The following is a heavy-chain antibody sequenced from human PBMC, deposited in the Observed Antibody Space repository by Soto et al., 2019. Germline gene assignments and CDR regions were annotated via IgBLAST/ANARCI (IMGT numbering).Heavy chain of an antibody. CDR3: AKAGGTAMAPVDY. CDR1: GFTFGNYA. J-gene: IGHJ4*02. V-gene: IGHV3-23*01. Sequence: GSLRLSCAASGFTFGNYAMTWVRQAPGKGLEWVSGISVSGGSTYYADSVKGRFTISRDSSKNTLYLQMNSLRAEDTAVYYCAKAGGTAMAPVDYWGQGTLVTVSS. D-gene: IGHD5-18*01. CDR2: ISVSGGST.